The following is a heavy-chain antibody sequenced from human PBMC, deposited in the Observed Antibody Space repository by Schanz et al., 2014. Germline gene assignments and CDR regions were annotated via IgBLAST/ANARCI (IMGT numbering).Heavy chain of an antibody. CDR3: AKVDRTRYYAMDV. V-gene: IGHV1-69*04. D-gene: IGHD3-9*01. J-gene: IGHJ6*02. Sequence: QGQLVQSGAEVKKPGASVKVSCKASGYTFTSYGITWVRQAPGQGLEWMGRIIPILDKTNYAQKFQGRVTMTADKSTSTVYMEVSGLRSEDTAVYYCAKVDRTRYYAMDVWGQGTTVNVSS. CDR1: GYTFTSYG. CDR2: IIPILDKT.